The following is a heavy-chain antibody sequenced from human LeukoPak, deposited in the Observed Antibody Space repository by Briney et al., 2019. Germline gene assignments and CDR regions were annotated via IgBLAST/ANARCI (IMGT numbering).Heavy chain of an antibody. V-gene: IGHV3-7*01. CDR3: ARDMSDGGYNWFDP. Sequence: GGSLRLSCATSGFTFSNYWMSWVRQAPGKGLEWVAKIKEDGSEKIYVDSVKGRFTISRDNAKNSLYLQMNSLRAEDTAVYYCARDMSDGGYNWFDPWGQGTLVTVSS. CDR2: IKEDGSEK. J-gene: IGHJ5*02. CDR1: GFTFSNYW. D-gene: IGHD2-21*01.